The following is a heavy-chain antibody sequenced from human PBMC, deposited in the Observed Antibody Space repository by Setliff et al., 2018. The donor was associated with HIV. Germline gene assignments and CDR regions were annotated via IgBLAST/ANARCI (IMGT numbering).Heavy chain of an antibody. CDR3: ARGHMLITYYYYYYMDV. V-gene: IGHV4-39*07. CDR2: ISYSGST. D-gene: IGHD3-10*02. J-gene: IGHJ6*03. Sequence: SETLSLTCTVSGGSVIISHYYWAWIRQPPGKGLEWIGSISYSGSTYYNPSLKSRVTISVDTSKNQFSLKLSSVTAADTAVYYCARGHMLITYYYYYYMDVWGKGTTVTVSS. CDR1: GGSVIISHYY.